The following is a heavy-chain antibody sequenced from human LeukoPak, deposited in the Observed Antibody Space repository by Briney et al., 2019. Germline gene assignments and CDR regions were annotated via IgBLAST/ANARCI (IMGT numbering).Heavy chain of an antibody. J-gene: IGHJ4*02. CDR1: GFTFGSYV. D-gene: IGHD2-15*01. Sequence: GGSLRLSCAASGFTFGSYVMSWVRQAPGKGPEWVSAISGDGGTYYADFVKGRFTISRDNSKNTSYLQMNSLGGEDTALYYCARYCGAASCYSGFDYWGQGTLVTVAS. CDR2: ISGDGGT. CDR3: ARYCGAASCYSGFDY. V-gene: IGHV3-23*01.